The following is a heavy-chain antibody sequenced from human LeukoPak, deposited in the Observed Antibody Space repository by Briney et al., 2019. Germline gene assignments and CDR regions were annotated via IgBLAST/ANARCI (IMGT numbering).Heavy chain of an antibody. V-gene: IGHV4-34*12. D-gene: IGHD3-10*01. CDR2: IFYSGST. J-gene: IGHJ3*02. CDR1: GGSFSGYY. CDR3: AKSNGYGLVDI. Sequence: PSETLSLTCAVYGGSFSGYYWGWIRQPPGKGLEWVGNIFYSGSTYYSPSLRSRVTISLDTSRNQFSLKLNSVTAADTAVYYCAKSNGYGLVDIWGQGTMVTVSS.